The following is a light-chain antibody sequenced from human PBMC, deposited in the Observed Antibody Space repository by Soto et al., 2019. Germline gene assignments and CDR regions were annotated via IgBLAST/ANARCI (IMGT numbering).Light chain of an antibody. CDR2: GAS. J-gene: IGKJ4*01. CDR3: QQYGSNPKT. CDR1: QSVSSSY. V-gene: IGKV3-20*01. Sequence: EIVLTQSPGTLSLSPGERATLSCRASQSVSSSYLAWYQQKPGQAPRLLIYGASNRDTGIPDRFSGSGSGTDFTLTISRLEPEEFAVYYCQQYGSNPKTFGGGTKVEIK.